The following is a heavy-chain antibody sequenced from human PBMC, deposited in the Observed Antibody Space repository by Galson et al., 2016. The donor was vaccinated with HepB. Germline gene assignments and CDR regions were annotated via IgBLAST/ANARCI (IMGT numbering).Heavy chain of an antibody. D-gene: IGHD6-19*01. V-gene: IGHV1-8*01. J-gene: IGHJ4*02. CDR3: AGGPWVVAGTLLGY. CDR1: GYTFRSYD. CDR2: MNPNSGNT. Sequence: SVKVSCKASGYTFRSYDIKWVRQAHGQGLEWMGWMNPNSGNTGYAQKFQGRVTMTRNTSISTAYMELSSLRSEDTAVYYCAGGPWVVAGTLLGYWGQGTLVTVSS.